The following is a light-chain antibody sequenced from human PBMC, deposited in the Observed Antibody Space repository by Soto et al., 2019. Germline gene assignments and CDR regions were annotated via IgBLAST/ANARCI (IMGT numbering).Light chain of an antibody. CDR3: QSYDSSPKVV. CDR2: GNS. V-gene: IGLV1-40*01. J-gene: IGLJ2*01. Sequence: QSVLTQPPSVSGAPGQRVTISCTGSSSNIVAGYDVHWYQQLPGTAPKLLIYGNSNRPSGVPDRFSGSKSGTSASLAITGLQAEDEADYYCQSYDSSPKVVFGGGTKLTVL. CDR1: SSNIVAGYD.